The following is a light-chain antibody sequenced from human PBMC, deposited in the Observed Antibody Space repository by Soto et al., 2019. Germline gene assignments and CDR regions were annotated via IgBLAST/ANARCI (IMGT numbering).Light chain of an antibody. J-gene: IGKJ1*01. CDR1: QGIVRW. CDR2: DAS. CDR3: QHYYGFSRT. V-gene: IGKV1-5*01. Sequence: DIQMTQSPSALSASVVNRFTITFLASQGIVRWLAWYQQKPGKAPKLLIYDASSLESGVPSRFSGSGAGTEFTLTISSLQPDDFATYYCQHYYGFSRTFGQGTKVDI.